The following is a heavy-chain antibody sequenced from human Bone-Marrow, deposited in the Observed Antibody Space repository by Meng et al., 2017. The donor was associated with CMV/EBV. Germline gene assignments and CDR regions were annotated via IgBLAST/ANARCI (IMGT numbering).Heavy chain of an antibody. CDR3: ARLKLSAYNYYGMDV. J-gene: IGHJ6*02. CDR2: IYYSGST. CDR1: GGSISSYY. Sequence: GSLRLSCTVSGGSISSYYWSWIRQPPGKGLEWIGYIYYSGSTNYNPSLKSRVTISVDTSKNQFSLKLSSVTAADTAVYYCARLKLSAYNYYGMDVWGQGTTVTVSS. D-gene: IGHD1-7*01. V-gene: IGHV4-59*01.